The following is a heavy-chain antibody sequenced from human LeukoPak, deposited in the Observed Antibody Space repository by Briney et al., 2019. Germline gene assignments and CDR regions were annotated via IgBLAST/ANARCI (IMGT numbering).Heavy chain of an antibody. CDR2: ISSSGSTI. V-gene: IGHV3-11*01. CDR1: GFTFSDYY. CDR3: AIGGYSSSWYVFDY. J-gene: IGHJ4*02. D-gene: IGHD6-13*01. Sequence: GGSLRLSCAASGFTFSDYYMSSIRQAPGKGLEWVSYISSSGSTIYYADSVKGRFTISRDNAKNSPYLQMNSLRAEDTAVYYCAIGGYSSSWYVFDYWGQGTLVTVSS.